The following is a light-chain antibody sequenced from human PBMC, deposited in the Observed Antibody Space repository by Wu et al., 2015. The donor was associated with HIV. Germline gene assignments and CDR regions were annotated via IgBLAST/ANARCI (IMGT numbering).Light chain of an antibody. V-gene: IGKV3-11*01. CDR2: GAS. Sequence: EIVLTQSPVTVSLSPGARATLSCRASQSVSSYLSWYQQKPGQAPRLLIYGASSRATGIPARFSGSGSGTDFTLTISSLEPEDFAVYYCQQRSNWPPITFGQGTRLEIK. J-gene: IGKJ5*01. CDR1: QSVSSY. CDR3: QQRSNWPPIT.